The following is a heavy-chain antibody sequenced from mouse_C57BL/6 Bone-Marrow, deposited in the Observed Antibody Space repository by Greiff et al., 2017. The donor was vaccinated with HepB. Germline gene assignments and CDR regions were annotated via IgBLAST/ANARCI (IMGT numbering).Heavy chain of an antibody. CDR3: ARPRDSSPLAY. J-gene: IGHJ3*01. V-gene: IGHV5-6*01. CDR1: GFTFSSYG. Sequence: EVKLMESGGDLVKPGGSLKLSCAASGFTFSSYGMSWVRQTPDKRLEWVATISSGGSYTYYPDSVKGRFTISRDNAKNPLYLQMSSLKSEDTAMYYCARPRDSSPLAYWGQGTLVTVSA. D-gene: IGHD3-2*02. CDR2: ISSGGSYT.